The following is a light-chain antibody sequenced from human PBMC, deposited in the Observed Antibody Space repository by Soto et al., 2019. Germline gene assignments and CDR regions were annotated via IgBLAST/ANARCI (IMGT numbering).Light chain of an antibody. CDR1: TTDVGDYDL. J-gene: IGLJ1*01. CDR2: EVF. CDR3: SSYAGSNNFDV. V-gene: IGLV2-14*01. Sequence: QPVLTQPASVSGSPGQSITISCTGATTDVGDYDLVSWYQHHPGKAPKLTIYEVFKRPSGIPDRFSGSKSGNTASLTISGLQADDEADYYCSSYAGSNNFDVFGTGTKVAVL.